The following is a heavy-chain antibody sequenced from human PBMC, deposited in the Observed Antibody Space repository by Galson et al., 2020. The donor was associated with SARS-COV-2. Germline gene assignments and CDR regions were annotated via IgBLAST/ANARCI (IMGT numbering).Heavy chain of an antibody. CDR2: IWYDGSKE. CDR3: ARDGAPWGDYWYFDV. CDR1: GFTFKNYA. Sequence: GESLKISCAASGFTFKNYAMHWVRQAPGKGLEWVAIIWYDGSKEYYADSVKGRLTISRDNSKNTLYLQMNSLRVEDTAVYYCARDGAPWGDYWYFDVWGRGTLVTVSS. V-gene: IGHV3-33*01. D-gene: IGHD3-16*01. J-gene: IGHJ2*01.